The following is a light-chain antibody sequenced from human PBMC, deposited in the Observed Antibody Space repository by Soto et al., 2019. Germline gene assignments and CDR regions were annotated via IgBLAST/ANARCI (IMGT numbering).Light chain of an antibody. J-gene: IGKJ3*01. V-gene: IGKV1-39*01. CDR3: EETYSTPPTT. CDR2: AAS. Sequence: DIQMTQSPSSLSASVGDRVTITCRASQSISSYLNWYQQKPGKAPKLLIYAASSLQSGVPSRFRGSGSGTDVTLTISSLHPEVFATYYYEETYSTPPTTFGRETKVDI. CDR1: QSISSY.